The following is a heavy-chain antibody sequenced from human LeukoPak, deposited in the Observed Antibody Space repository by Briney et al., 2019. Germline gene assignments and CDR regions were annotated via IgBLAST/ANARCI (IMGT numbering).Heavy chain of an antibody. Sequence: SETLSLTCAVSGYSISSGYYWGWIRQPPGKGLEWIGSIYHSGSTYYNPSLKSRVTISVDTSKNQFSLKLSSVTAADTAVYYCARGGSSYGSPFDYWAREPWSPSPQ. CDR2: IYHSGST. D-gene: IGHD5-18*01. V-gene: IGHV4-38-2*01. CDR3: ARGGSSYGSPFDY. J-gene: IGHJ4*02. CDR1: GYSISSGYY.